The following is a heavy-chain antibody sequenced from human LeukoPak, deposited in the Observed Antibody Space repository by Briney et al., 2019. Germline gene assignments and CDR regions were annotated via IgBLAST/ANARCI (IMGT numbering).Heavy chain of an antibody. CDR1: GFTFSAYA. CDR3: ARHPLAYYYDSSGYWYYFDY. Sequence: PGGSLRLSCTASGFTFSAYAMSWVRQAPGKGLEWVSSISGSAYSTYYADSVKGRFTISRDNSKNTLYLQMNSLRAEDTAVYYCARHPLAYYYDSSGYWYYFDYWGQGTLVTVSS. D-gene: IGHD3-22*01. J-gene: IGHJ4*02. V-gene: IGHV3-23*01. CDR2: ISGSAYST.